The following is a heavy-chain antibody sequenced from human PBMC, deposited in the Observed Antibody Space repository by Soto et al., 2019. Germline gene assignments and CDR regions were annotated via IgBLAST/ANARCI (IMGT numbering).Heavy chain of an antibody. CDR1: GGSTSSVGYY. CDR2: IYYSGTT. D-gene: IGHD3-3*01. V-gene: IGHV4-31*03. Sequence: SETLSLTCTVSGGSTSSVGYYWSWIRQHPGKGLEWIGYIYYSGTTYYNPSLKSRLTISLDMSKSQFSLKLSSVTAADTAVYYCARPYDPVPGGLDVWGQGATVTVSS. J-gene: IGHJ6*02. CDR3: ARPYDPVPGGLDV.